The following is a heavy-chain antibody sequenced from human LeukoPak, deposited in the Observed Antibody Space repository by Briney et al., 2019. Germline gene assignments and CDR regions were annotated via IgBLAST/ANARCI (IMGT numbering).Heavy chain of an antibody. D-gene: IGHD2-2*01. V-gene: IGHV3-74*01. J-gene: IGHJ4*02. Sequence: GGSLRLSCAASGNYWMHWVRQAPGGGLVWVSHINSDGSWTSYVDSVKGRFTISKDNAKNTVYLQMNNLRAEDTAVYYCVSFYETYWGRGTLVTVSS. CDR1: GNYW. CDR3: VSFYETY. CDR2: INSDGSWT.